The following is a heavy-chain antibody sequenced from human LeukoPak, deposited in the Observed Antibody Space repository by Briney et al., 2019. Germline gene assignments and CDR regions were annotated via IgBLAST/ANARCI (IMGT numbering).Heavy chain of an antibody. V-gene: IGHV5-51*01. CDR1: GYSFSSYW. Sequence: GESLKISCQGSGYSFSSYWIGWVRQMPAKAPEWMGVIYPGDSDTRYRPPFQGQVTMSADKSTNTAYLQWRSLRASDSAMYYCARQGHIVGGGWFDPWGQGTLVTVSS. CDR3: ARQGHIVGGGWFDP. CDR2: IYPGDSDT. J-gene: IGHJ5*02. D-gene: IGHD2-15*01.